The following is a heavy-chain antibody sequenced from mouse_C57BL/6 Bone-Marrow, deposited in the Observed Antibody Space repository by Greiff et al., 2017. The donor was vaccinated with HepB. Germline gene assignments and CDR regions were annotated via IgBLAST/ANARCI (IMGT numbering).Heavy chain of an antibody. CDR3: ASLLLRPPYFDV. V-gene: IGHV1-81*01. CDR1: GYTFTSYG. CDR2: IYPRSGNT. J-gene: IGHJ1*03. D-gene: IGHD1-1*01. Sequence: VQLQQSGAELARPGASVKLSCKASGYTFTSYGISWVKQRTGQGLEWIGEIYPRSGNTYYNEKFKGKATLTADKSSSTAYMELRSLTSEDSAVYFCASLLLRPPYFDVWGTGTTVTVSS.